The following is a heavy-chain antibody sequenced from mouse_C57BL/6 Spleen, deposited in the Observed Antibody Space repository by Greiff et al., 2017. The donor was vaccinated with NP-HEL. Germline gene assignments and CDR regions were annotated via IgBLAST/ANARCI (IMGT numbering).Heavy chain of an antibody. Sequence: QVQLKESGPELVKPGASVKISCKASGYAFSSSWMNWVKQRPGKGLEWIGRIYPGDGDTNYNGKFKGKATLTADKSSSTAYMQLSSLTSEDSAVYFCAREGSNWGFAYWGQGTLVTVSA. J-gene: IGHJ3*01. V-gene: IGHV1-82*01. CDR1: GYAFSSSW. D-gene: IGHD4-1*01. CDR2: IYPGDGDT. CDR3: AREGSNWGFAY.